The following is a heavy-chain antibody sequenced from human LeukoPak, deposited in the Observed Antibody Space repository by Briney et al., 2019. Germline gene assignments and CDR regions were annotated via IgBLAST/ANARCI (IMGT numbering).Heavy chain of an antibody. CDR3: ARDRVVVVPAATRSSHYYYYGMDV. CDR1: GYTFTSYD. D-gene: IGHD2-2*01. J-gene: IGHJ6*02. V-gene: IGHV1-8*01. CDR2: MNPNSGNT. Sequence: ASVKVSCKASGYTFTSYDINWVRQATGQGLEWMGWMNPNSGNTGYAQKFQGRVTMTRNTSISTAYMELSSLRSEDTAVYYCARDRVVVVPAATRSSHYYYYGMDVWGQGTTVTVSS.